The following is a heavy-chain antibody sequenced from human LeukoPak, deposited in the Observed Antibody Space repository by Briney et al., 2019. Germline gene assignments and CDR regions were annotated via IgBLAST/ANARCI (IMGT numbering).Heavy chain of an antibody. J-gene: IGHJ4*02. CDR2: LPPDELDI. CDR3: ATDKAGDSYSDY. V-gene: IGHV3-74*01. CDR1: GFTFTNYR. Sequence: PGGSLRLSCAASGFTFTNYRMHWVRQAPGMGLVWVSRLPPDELDIIYADSVKGRFTVSRDNAKNTLYLQMNSLRAEDTAVYYCATDKAGDSYSDYWGQGTLVTVSS. D-gene: IGHD3-10*01.